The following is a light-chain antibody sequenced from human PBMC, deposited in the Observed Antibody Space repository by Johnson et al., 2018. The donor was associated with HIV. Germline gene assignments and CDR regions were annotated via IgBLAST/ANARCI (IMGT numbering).Light chain of an antibody. CDR1: SSNIGNNY. J-gene: IGLJ1*01. CDR2: DNN. V-gene: IGLV1-51*01. Sequence: QSVLSQPPSVSAAPGQKVTISCSGSSSNIGNNYVSWYQQLPGTAPKLLIYDNNKRPSGNPDGFSGSKSGTSATLGITGLQTGDEADYYCGTWDSSLSASYGCGTGTKVTVL. CDR3: GTWDSSLSASYG.